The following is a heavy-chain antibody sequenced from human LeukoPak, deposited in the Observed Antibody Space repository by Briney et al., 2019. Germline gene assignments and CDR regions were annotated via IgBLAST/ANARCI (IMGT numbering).Heavy chain of an antibody. V-gene: IGHV3-23*01. CDR2: ISGSGGST. CDR3: AKGVVGATRYYFDY. D-gene: IGHD1-26*01. J-gene: IGHJ4*02. CDR1: GFTFSSYW. Sequence: GGSLRLSCAASGFTFSSYWMHWVRQAPGKGLVWVSAISGSGGSTYYADSVKGRFTISRDNSKNTLYLQMNSLRAEDTAVYYCAKGVVGATRYYFDYWGQGTLVTVSS.